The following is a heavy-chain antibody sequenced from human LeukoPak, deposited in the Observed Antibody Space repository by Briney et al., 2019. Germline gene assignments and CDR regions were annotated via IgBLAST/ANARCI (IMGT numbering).Heavy chain of an antibody. V-gene: IGHV4-59*08. J-gene: IGHJ4*02. CDR3: ARHSEGGWQQLALPPDY. CDR2: IYYSGST. Sequence: PSETLSLTCTVSGGSISSYYWSWIRKPPGKGLEWVGYIYYSGSTNYNPSLKSRVTISVDTSKNQFSLKLSSVTAADTAVYYCARHSEGGWQQLALPPDYWGQGTLVTVSS. D-gene: IGHD6-13*01. CDR1: GGSISSYY.